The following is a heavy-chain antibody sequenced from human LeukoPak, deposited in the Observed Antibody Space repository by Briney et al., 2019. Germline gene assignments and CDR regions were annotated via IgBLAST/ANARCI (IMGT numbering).Heavy chain of an antibody. Sequence: GGSLRLSCAASGFTFSSYAMHWVRQAPGKGLEYVSAISSNGGSTYYANSVKGRFTISRDNSKNTLYLQMGSLRAEDMAVYYCVNYGMDVWGQGTTVTVSS. CDR3: VNYGMDV. V-gene: IGHV3-64*01. CDR2: ISSNGGST. CDR1: GFTFSSYA. J-gene: IGHJ6*02.